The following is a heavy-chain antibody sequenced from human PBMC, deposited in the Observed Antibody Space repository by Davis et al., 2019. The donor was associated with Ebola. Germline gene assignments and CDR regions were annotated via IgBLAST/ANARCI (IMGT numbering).Heavy chain of an antibody. CDR2: INNDGSRT. CDR1: GFTFRSHW. V-gene: IGHV3-74*01. CDR3: AREEGITMVQGVIEAYYYYYGMDV. Sequence: GESLKISCVASGFTFRSHWMHWVRQAPGKGLEWVSRINNDGSRTKYADSVKGRLTISRDNAKNSLYLQMNSPRAEDTAVYYCAREEGITMVQGVIEAYYYYYGMDVWGQGTTVTVSS. J-gene: IGHJ6*02. D-gene: IGHD3-10*01.